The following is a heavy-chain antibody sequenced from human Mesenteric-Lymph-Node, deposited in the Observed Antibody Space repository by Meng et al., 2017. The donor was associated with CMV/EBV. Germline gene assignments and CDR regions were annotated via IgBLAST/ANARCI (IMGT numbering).Heavy chain of an antibody. CDR2: ISAYNGNR. D-gene: IGHD6-19*01. CDR1: GYTFTSYG. V-gene: IGHV1-18*01. CDR3: ARDLRRSSSGYDTNYRYTFDY. Sequence: ASVKVSCKASGYTFTSYGISWVRQAPGQGLEWMGWISAYNGNRNYAQKFQGRVTMTTDTSTSTAYMELRSLRAEDTAVYYCARDLRRSSSGYDTNYRYTFDYWGQGTLVTVSS. J-gene: IGHJ4*02.